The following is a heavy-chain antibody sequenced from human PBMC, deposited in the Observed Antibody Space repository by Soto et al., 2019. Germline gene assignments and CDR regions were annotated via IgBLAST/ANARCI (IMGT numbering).Heavy chain of an antibody. Sequence: GESLKISCKGSGYSFTTYWIGWVRQMPGKGLEWMGIIYPGDSDTRYSPSFQGQVTVSADKSISTAYLQWSSLKASDTAMYYCARLSCDSSGYFYCYFDYWGQGALVTVSS. CDR2: IYPGDSDT. D-gene: IGHD3-22*01. CDR3: ARLSCDSSGYFYCYFDY. CDR1: GYSFTTYW. J-gene: IGHJ4*02. V-gene: IGHV5-51*01.